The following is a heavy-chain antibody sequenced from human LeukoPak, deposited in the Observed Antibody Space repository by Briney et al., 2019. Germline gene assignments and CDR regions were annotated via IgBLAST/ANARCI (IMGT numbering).Heavy chain of an antibody. J-gene: IGHJ4*02. Sequence: GGSLRLSCAASGFTVRSNYMSWVRQAPGKGLEWVSVIYSGGSTSYTDSVKGRFTISRDNSKNTLYLQMNSLRAEDTAVYHCAVGPPLVDIYYDSSESYYFDYWGQGTLVTVSS. CDR3: AVGPPLVDIYYDSSESYYFDY. CDR1: GFTVRSNY. CDR2: IYSGGST. V-gene: IGHV3-53*01. D-gene: IGHD3-22*01.